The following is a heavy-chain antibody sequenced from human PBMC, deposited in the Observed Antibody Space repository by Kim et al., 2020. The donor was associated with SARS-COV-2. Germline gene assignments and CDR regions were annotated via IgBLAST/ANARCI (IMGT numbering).Heavy chain of an antibody. D-gene: IGHD6-13*01. Sequence: GGSLRLSCAASGFTFSSYAMHWVRQAPGKGLEWVAVIWYDGSNKYYADSVKGRFTISRDNSKNTLYLQMNSLRAEDTAVYYCAKDGVEGGSWYKIYYYYYSGMDVWGQGTTVIVSS. CDR3: AKDGVEGGSWYKIYYYYYSGMDV. V-gene: IGHV3-33*06. CDR2: IWYDGSNK. J-gene: IGHJ6*02. CDR1: GFTFSSYA.